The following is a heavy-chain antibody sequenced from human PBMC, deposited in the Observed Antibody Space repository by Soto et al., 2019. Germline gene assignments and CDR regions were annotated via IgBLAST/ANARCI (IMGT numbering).Heavy chain of an antibody. CDR2: IGSDGDGI. J-gene: IGHJ4*02. CDR3: ATYGQHLMDS. V-gene: IGHV3-23*01. D-gene: IGHD4-17*01. CDR1: GLTFSRFA. Sequence: EVQLLESGGGLAQPGGSLRLSCAASGLTFSRFAMKWVRQAPGKGLEWVSVIGSDGDGIHYADSVKGRFTITRDNSRNTVNLQMNSLRAEDTAVYYCATYGQHLMDSWGQGTLVTVSS.